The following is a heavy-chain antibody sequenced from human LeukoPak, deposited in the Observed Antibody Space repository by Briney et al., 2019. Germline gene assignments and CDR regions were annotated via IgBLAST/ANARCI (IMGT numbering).Heavy chain of an antibody. D-gene: IGHD6-13*01. CDR3: VNHGYSSTLADY. V-gene: IGHV3-64D*09. CDR1: GFTFSSYA. J-gene: IGHJ4*02. CDR2: ISSNGGST. Sequence: PGGSLRLSCSASGFTFSSYAMHWVRQAPGKGLEYVSVISSNGGSTYYADSVKGRFTISRDNSKNTLYLQMSSLRAEDTAVYYCVNHGYSSTLADYWGQGTLVTVSS.